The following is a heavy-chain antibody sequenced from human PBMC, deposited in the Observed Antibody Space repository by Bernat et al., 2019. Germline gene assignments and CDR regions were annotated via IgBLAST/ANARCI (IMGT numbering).Heavy chain of an antibody. J-gene: IGHJ4*02. CDR3: AKRPSNWNDVDY. CDR2: ISGSGGST. CDR1: GFTFSSYA. V-gene: IGHV3-23*01. D-gene: IGHD1-20*01. Sequence: EVQLLESGGGLVQPGGCLRLSCAASGFTFSSYAMSWVRQAPGKGLEWVSAISGSGGSTYYADSVKGRFTISRDNSKNTLYLQMNSLRAEDTAVYYCAKRPSNWNDVDYWGQGTLVTVSS.